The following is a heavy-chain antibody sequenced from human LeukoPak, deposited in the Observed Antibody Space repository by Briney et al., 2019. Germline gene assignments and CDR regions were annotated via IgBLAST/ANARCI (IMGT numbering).Heavy chain of an antibody. J-gene: IGHJ6*02. CDR3: ASPYCSGGSCYLPPDYYYGMDV. CDR1: GFTFSSYA. D-gene: IGHD2-15*01. CDR2: ISSSSSTI. Sequence: GGSLRLSCAASGFTFSSYAMTWVRQAPGKGLEWVSYISSSSSTIYYADSVKGRFTISRDNAKNSLYLQMNSLRAQDTAVYYCASPYCSGGSCYLPPDYYYGMDVWGQGTTVTVSS. V-gene: IGHV3-48*01.